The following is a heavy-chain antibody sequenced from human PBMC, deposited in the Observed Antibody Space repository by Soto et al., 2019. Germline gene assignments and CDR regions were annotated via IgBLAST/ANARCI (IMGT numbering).Heavy chain of an antibody. J-gene: IGHJ4*02. CDR2: IFSNDEK. V-gene: IGHV2-26*01. D-gene: IGHD5-18*01. CDR3: ARIRGVPYSYGTYYFDY. CDR1: GFSLSTARMG. Sequence: QVTLKESGPVLVKPTETLTLTCTVSGFSLSTARMGVSWIRQPPGKALEWLAHIFSNDEKSYSTSLKSRLTISKDPSKSQVVLTMTNMDPVDTATYYCARIRGVPYSYGTYYFDYWGQGTLVTVSS.